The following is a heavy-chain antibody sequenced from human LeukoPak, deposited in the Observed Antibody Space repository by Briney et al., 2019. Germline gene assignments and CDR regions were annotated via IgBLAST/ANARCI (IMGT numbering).Heavy chain of an antibody. CDR3: AKLQWLATPVDY. Sequence: GGPLSSSCEAPDSPFSTYALSWVGRAPGKGRGWVSAISGSGGSTYYADSVKGRFTISRDNSKNTLYLQMNSLRAEDTAVYYCAKLQWLATPVDYWGQGTLVTVS. CDR1: DSPFSTYA. J-gene: IGHJ4*02. V-gene: IGHV3-23*01. CDR2: ISGSGGST. D-gene: IGHD6-19*01.